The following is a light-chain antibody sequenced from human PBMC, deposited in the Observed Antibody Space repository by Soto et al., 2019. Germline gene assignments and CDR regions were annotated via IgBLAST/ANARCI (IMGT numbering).Light chain of an antibody. Sequence: DIQMTQSPFSLSASVGDRVTITCRASQGINNYLAWYQQKPGKVPKLLIYAASTLQSGVPSRFSGSGSGTLFTLTINGLLPEDVATYYCQKYDRAPFTFGPGTKVDIK. V-gene: IGKV1-27*01. J-gene: IGKJ3*01. CDR2: AAS. CDR1: QGINNY. CDR3: QKYDRAPFT.